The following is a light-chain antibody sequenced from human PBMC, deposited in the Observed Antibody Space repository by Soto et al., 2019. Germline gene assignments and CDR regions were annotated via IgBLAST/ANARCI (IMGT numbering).Light chain of an antibody. CDR2: GAS. J-gene: IGKJ1*01. CDR3: QQYKNWPPIT. CDR1: QSVTSS. V-gene: IGKV3-15*01. Sequence: EIVLTQSPGTLSLSPGERATLSCRASQSVTSSFLAWYQQKPGQAPRLLIYGASTRATGIPARFSGSGSGTEFTLTISSLQSEDFAVYFCQQYKNWPPITFGQGTKVDI.